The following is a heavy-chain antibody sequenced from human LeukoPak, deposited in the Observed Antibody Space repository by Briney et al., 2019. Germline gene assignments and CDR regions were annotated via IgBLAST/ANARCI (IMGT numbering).Heavy chain of an antibody. V-gene: IGHV3-21*01. Sequence: PGGSLRLSCAASGFTFISYSMNWVRQAPGKGLAWVSSISSSSSYIYYADSVKGRFTISRDNAKNSLYLQMNSLRAEDTAVYYCARDPIAAAGTFDYWGQGTLVTVSS. CDR1: GFTFISYS. J-gene: IGHJ4*02. CDR2: ISSSSSYI. D-gene: IGHD6-13*01. CDR3: ARDPIAAAGTFDY.